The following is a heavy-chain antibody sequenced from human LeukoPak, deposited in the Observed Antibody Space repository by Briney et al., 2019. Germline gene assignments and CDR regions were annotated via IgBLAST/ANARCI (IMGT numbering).Heavy chain of an antibody. CDR2: IDPSDSYT. J-gene: IGHJ3*02. CDR3: ARRPNYDILTGYYNSHDAFDI. D-gene: IGHD3-9*01. Sequence: GGSLRISFKGSGYRFTSYWISWVRQMPGKGLGWMGRIDPSDSYTNYSPSFQGHVTISADKSISTAYLQWSSLKASDTAMYYCARRPNYDILTGYYNSHDAFDIWGQGTMVTVSS. V-gene: IGHV5-10-1*01. CDR1: GYRFTSYW.